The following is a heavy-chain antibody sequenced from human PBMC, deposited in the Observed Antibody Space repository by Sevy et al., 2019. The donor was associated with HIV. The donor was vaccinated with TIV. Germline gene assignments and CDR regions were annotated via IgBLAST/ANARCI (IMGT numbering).Heavy chain of an antibody. D-gene: IGHD4-4*01. CDR3: ARVAYSNPSSAFDI. CDR1: GFTFSSYS. V-gene: IGHV3-21*01. Sequence: GGSQRLSCAASGFTFSSYSMNWVRQAPGKGLEWVSSISSSSSYIYYADSVKGRFTISRDNAKNSLYLQMNSLRAEDTAVYYCARVAYSNPSSAFDIWGQGTMVTVSS. J-gene: IGHJ3*02. CDR2: ISSSSSYI.